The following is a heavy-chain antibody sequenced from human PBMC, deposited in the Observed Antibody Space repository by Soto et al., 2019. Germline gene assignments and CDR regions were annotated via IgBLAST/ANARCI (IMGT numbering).Heavy chain of an antibody. CDR1: EFTFSSYA. CDR3: ARVKTDYSNPRGPFFFCGMAV. D-gene: IGHD4-4*01. V-gene: IGHV3-30-3*01. CDR2: ISYDGGHK. Sequence: QVQLVESGGGVVHPERSLRLSCSASEFTFSSYAMHWVRQAPGKGLEWVAGISYDGGHKFYGDSVRGRFTISRDSSKTTVFLQMNSLRPEDTAAYYCARVKTDYSNPRGPFFFCGMAVWGQGTTVTVSS. J-gene: IGHJ6*02.